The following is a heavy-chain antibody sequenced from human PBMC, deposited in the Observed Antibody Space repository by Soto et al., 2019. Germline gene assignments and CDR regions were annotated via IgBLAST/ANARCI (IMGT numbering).Heavy chain of an antibody. Sequence: PGGSLRLSCAASGFTFSDYYMSWIRQAPGKGLEWVSYISSSSSYTNYADSVKGRFTISRDNAKNSLYLQMNSLRAEDTAVYYCARSAVAARRYYYYGMDVWGQGTTVTVSS. V-gene: IGHV3-11*06. CDR3: ARSAVAARRYYYYGMDV. CDR1: GFTFSDYY. J-gene: IGHJ6*02. D-gene: IGHD6-6*01. CDR2: ISSSSSYT.